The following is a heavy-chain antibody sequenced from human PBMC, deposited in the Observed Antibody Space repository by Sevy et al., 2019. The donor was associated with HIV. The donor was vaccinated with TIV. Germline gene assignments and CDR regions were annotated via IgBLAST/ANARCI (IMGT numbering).Heavy chain of an antibody. D-gene: IGHD3-3*01. J-gene: IGHJ6*02. V-gene: IGHV3-33*01. CDR3: AREGVLRFLEWLFPPYYYYYYGMDV. CDR2: IWYDGSNK. Sequence: GGSLRLSCAASGFTFSSYGMHWVRQAPGKGLEWVAVIWYDGSNKYYADSVKGRFTISRDNSKNTLYLQMNSLRAEDTAVYYCAREGVLRFLEWLFPPYYYYYYGMDVWGQRTTVTVSS. CDR1: GFTFSSYG.